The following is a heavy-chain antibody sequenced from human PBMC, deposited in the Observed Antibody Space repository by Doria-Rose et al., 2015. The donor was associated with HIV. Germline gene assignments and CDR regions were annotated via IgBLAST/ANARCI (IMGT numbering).Heavy chain of an antibody. CDR3: ARGLLRGGWNDVGYYYGMDV. CDR2: INHSGST. D-gene: IGHD1-1*01. J-gene: IGHJ6*02. CDR1: GGSFSGYY. V-gene: IGHV4-34*01. Sequence: QVQLQESGAGLVKPSETLSLTCAVFGGSFSGYYWSWIRQPPGKGLEWIGEINHSGSTTYKTSITSRVTIALDTSKNPFSLKLSSVTAADTAVYYCARGLLRGGWNDVGYYYGMDVWGQGTTVTVSS.